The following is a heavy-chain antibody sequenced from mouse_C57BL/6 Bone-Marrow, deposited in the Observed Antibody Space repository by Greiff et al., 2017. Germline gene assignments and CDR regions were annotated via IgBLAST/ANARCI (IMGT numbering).Heavy chain of an antibody. D-gene: IGHD1-1*01. CDR2: IYPGSGNT. CDR1: GYTFTDYY. CDR3: ARGDTTVGDWFAY. V-gene: IGHV1-76*01. J-gene: IGHJ3*01. Sequence: QVQLQQSGAELVRPGASVKLSCKASGYTFTDYYINWVKQRPGQGLEWIARIYPGSGNTYYNAKFKGKATLTAEKYSSTAYMQLSSLTSEDAAVYFCARGDTTVGDWFAYWGQGTLVTVSA.